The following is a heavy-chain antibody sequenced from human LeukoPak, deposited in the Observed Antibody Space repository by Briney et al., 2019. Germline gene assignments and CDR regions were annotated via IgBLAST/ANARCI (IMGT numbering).Heavy chain of an antibody. CDR3: ARGASYYYYYMDV. Sequence: GASVKVSCKVSGYTLTELSMHWVRQAPGKGLEWMGGFDPEDGETIYAQKFQGRVTMTRNTSISTAYMELSSLRSEDTAVYYCARGASYYYYYMDVWGKGTTVTISS. V-gene: IGHV1-24*01. CDR2: FDPEDGET. J-gene: IGHJ6*03. CDR1: GYTLTELS.